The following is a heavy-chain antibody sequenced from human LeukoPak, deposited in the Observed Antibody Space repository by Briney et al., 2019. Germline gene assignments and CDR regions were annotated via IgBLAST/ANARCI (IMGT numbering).Heavy chain of an antibody. CDR3: AREWYYYDSSGPGWFDP. D-gene: IGHD3-22*01. V-gene: IGHV4-30-4*08. CDR2: IYYSGST. CDR1: GYSISSGSY. Sequence: PSETLSLTCTVSGYSISSGSYWGWIRQPPGKGLEWIGYIYYSGSTYYNPSLKSRVTISVDTSKNQFSLKLSSVTAADTAVYYCAREWYYYDSSGPGWFDPWGQGTLVTVSS. J-gene: IGHJ5*02.